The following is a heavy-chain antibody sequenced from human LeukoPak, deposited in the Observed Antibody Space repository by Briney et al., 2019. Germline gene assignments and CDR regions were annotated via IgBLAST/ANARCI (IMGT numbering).Heavy chain of an antibody. CDR2: IKQDESEK. V-gene: IGHV3-7*01. Sequence: GGSLRLSCAVSGFTFSSYWMTWVRQAPGKGLEWVANIKQDESEKYYVDSVKGRFTISRDNSKDTLYLQMNSLRAEDTAVYYCAKDLMRDLWFGESWGQGTLVTISS. D-gene: IGHD3-10*01. CDR3: AKDLMRDLWFGES. CDR1: GFTFSSYW. J-gene: IGHJ5*02.